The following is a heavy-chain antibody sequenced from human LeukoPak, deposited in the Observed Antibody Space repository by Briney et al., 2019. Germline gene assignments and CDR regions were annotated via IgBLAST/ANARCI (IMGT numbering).Heavy chain of an antibody. V-gene: IGHV3-23*01. D-gene: IGHD6-13*01. CDR3: ARDQGIAAAGTSY. J-gene: IGHJ4*02. CDR2: ISGSGGST. CDR1: GFTFRNYA. Sequence: GGSLRLSCAASGFTFRNYAMSWVRQAPGKGLEWVSVISGSGGSTYYADSVKGRFTISRDNSRNTLYLQMNSLRAEDTAVYYCARDQGIAAAGTSYWGQGTLVTVSS.